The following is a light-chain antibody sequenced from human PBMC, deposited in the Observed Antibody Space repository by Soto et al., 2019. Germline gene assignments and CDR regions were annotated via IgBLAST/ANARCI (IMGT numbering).Light chain of an antibody. CDR2: GNT. CDR1: SSNIGAGYD. J-gene: IGLJ3*02. CDR3: QSYDSSLRAWV. V-gene: IGLV1-40*01. Sequence: QSVLTQPPSVSGAPGQRVTISCTGSSSNIGAGYDVHWHHQLPGTAPKLLIYGNTNRPSGISDRFSASKSGSSASLAITGLQAEDEADYYCQSYDSSLRAWVFGGGTQLTVL.